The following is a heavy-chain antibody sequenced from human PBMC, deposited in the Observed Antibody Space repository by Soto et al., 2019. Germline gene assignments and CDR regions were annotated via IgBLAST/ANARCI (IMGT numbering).Heavy chain of an antibody. CDR1: GGTFSSYA. J-gene: IGHJ6*02. Sequence: QVQLVQSGAEVKKPGSSVKVSCKASGGTFSSYAISWVRQAPGQGLEWMGGIIPIFGTANYAQKFQGRVTITADESTTTAYMELSNLRSEDTAVYYCARDLKRYYDSSGYGYYYYGMDVWGQGTTVTVSS. CDR2: IIPIFGTA. D-gene: IGHD3-22*01. V-gene: IGHV1-69*01. CDR3: ARDLKRYYDSSGYGYYYYGMDV.